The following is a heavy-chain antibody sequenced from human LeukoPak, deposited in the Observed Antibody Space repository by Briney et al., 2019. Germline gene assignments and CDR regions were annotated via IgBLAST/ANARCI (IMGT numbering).Heavy chain of an antibody. D-gene: IGHD1-1*01. Sequence: PGGSLRLSCAASGFIFSSNSMNWVRQAPGKGLEWVSYISSGGSTIYYADSVKGRFTISRDNAKNSLYLQMNSLRVEDTAVYYCARPVAGGYWSFGYWGQGVLVTVSS. V-gene: IGHV3-48*01. CDR2: ISSGGSTI. J-gene: IGHJ4*02. CDR3: ARPVAGGYWSFGY. CDR1: GFIFSSNS.